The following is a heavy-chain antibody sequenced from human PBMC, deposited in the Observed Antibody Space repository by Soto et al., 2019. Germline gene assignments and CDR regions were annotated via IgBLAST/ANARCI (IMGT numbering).Heavy chain of an antibody. V-gene: IGHV3-23*01. Sequence: GGSLRLSCAASGFTFSSYAMSWVRQAPGKGLEWVAAISGSDNSTYYGDSVKGRFTSSRYKSKNPLYLQMNRLRGDDTAVYYCAPMGVCRKGTTVSVSS. CDR1: GFTFSSYA. J-gene: IGHJ6*04. CDR3: APMGV. CDR2: ISGSDNST.